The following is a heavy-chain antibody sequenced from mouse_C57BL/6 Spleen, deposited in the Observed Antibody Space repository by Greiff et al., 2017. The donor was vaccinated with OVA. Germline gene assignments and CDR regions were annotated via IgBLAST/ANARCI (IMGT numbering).Heavy chain of an antibody. V-gene: IGHV3-6*01. CDR1: GYSITSGYY. CDR2: IRYDGSN. CDR3: ARPYGNWYFDV. J-gene: IGHJ1*03. D-gene: IGHD2-1*01. Sequence: EVQLVESGPGLVKPSPSLSLTCSVTGYSITSGYYWNWIRQFPGNKLEWMGYIRYDGSNNYNPSLKNRISITRDTSKNQFFLKLNSVTTEDTATYYCARPYGNWYFDVWGTGTTVTVSS.